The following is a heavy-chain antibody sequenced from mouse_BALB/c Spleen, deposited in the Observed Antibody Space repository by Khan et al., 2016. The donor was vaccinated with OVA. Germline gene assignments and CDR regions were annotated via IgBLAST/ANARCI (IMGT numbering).Heavy chain of an antibody. J-gene: IGHJ4*01. CDR3: ARQPYYHYYALDD. Sequence: QVQLKESGPGLVAPSQSLSITCTISGFSLTSYGIHWVRQPPGKGLEWLVVIWSDGSTIYNSTLKSRLSITKDNSRSQVFLKMNSVQTDDTAMYYSARQPYYHYYALDDWGQGTSVTVSS. CDR2: IWSDGST. D-gene: IGHD2-10*01. CDR1: GFSLTSYG. V-gene: IGHV2-6-1*01.